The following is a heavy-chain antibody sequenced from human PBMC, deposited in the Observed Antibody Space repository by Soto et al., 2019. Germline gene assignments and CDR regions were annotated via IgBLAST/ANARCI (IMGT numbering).Heavy chain of an antibody. CDR1: GFTFSSYA. D-gene: IGHD3-3*01. J-gene: IGHJ5*02. Sequence: VQLLESGGGLVQPGGSLRLSCAASGFTFSSYAMSWVRQAPGKGLEWVSAISGSGGSTYYADSVKGRFTISRDNSKNTLYLQMNSLRAEDTAVYYCAKENGITIFGVVTRAGNWFDPWGQGTLVTVSS. CDR2: ISGSGGST. CDR3: AKENGITIFGVVTRAGNWFDP. V-gene: IGHV3-23*01.